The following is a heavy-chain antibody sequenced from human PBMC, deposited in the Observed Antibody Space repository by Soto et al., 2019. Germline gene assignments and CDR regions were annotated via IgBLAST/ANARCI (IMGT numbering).Heavy chain of an antibody. CDR3: AKDVEAYCGGDCYSSPPYYMDV. J-gene: IGHJ6*03. CDR1: GFTFSSYA. V-gene: IGHV3-23*01. CDR2: ISGSGGST. Sequence: EVQLLESGGGLVQPGGSLRLSCAASGFTFSSYAMSWVRQAPGKGLEWVSAISGSGGSTYYADSVKGRFTISRDNSKNTLYLQMNSLRAEDTAVYYCAKDVEAYCGGDCYSSPPYYMDVWGKGTTVTVSS. D-gene: IGHD2-21*01.